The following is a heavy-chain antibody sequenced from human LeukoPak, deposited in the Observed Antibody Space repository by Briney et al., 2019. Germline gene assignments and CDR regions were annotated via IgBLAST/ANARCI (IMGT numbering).Heavy chain of an antibody. D-gene: IGHD5-24*01. CDR1: GFTFSTYR. CDR3: ARAGDGYNSYYYGMDV. CDR2: LSNDGSDS. Sequence: PGRSLRLSCAASGFTFSTYRMYWVRQAPGKGLEWVASLSNDGSDSYSADSAKGRFTISRDNSKNTLSLQMNSLRGEDTAVYYCARAGDGYNSYYYGMDVWGQGTTVTVSS. J-gene: IGHJ6*02. V-gene: IGHV3-30*03.